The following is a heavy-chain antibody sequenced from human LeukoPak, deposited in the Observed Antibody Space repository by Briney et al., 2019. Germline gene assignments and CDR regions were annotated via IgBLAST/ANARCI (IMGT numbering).Heavy chain of an antibody. Sequence: PSETLSLTCTVSGGSISSYYWSWIRQPPGKGLEWIGYIYYSGSTNYNPSLKSRVTISVDTSKNQFSLKLSSVTAADTAAYYCARDRYYYDSSGWNWFDPWGQGTLVTVSS. V-gene: IGHV4-59*01. D-gene: IGHD3-22*01. J-gene: IGHJ5*02. CDR2: IYYSGST. CDR3: ARDRYYYDSSGWNWFDP. CDR1: GGSISSYY.